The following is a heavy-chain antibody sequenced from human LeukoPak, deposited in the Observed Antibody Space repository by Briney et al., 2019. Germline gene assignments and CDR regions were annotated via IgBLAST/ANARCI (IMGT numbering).Heavy chain of an antibody. CDR3: ARESPHGGMDV. Sequence: NPSQTLSLTCTVSGGSISSGGYYWSWIRQHPGKGLEWIGYIYYSGSTYYNPSLKSRVTISVDTSKDQFSLKLSSVTAADTAVYYCARESPHGGMDVWGQGTTVTVSS. J-gene: IGHJ6*02. CDR1: GGSISSGGYY. V-gene: IGHV4-31*03. CDR2: IYYSGST.